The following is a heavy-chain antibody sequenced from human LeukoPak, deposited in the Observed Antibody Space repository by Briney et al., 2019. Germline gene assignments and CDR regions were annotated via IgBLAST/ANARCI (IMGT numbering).Heavy chain of an antibody. Sequence: ASVKVSCKASGGTFSSYAISWVRQAPGQGLEWMGGIIPIFGTANYAQKFQGRVTITADESTSTAYMELSSLRSEDTAVYYCARGLRKNQPPDYWGQGTLVTVSS. CDR1: GGTFSSYA. D-gene: IGHD2-2*01. J-gene: IGHJ4*02. CDR3: ARGLRKNQPPDY. V-gene: IGHV1-69*13. CDR2: IIPIFGTA.